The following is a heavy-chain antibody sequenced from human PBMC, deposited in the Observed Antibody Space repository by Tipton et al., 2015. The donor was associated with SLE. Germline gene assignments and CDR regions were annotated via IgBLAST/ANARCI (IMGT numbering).Heavy chain of an antibody. V-gene: IGHV4-61*09. D-gene: IGHD6-19*01. CDR2: IYTSGST. CDR1: GGSISSGSYY. J-gene: IGHJ3*02. Sequence: TLSLTCTVSGGSISSGSYYWSWIRQPAGKGLEWIGYIYTSGSTNYNPSLKSRVTISVDTSKNQFSLKLSSVTAADTAVYYCARVNSGWHGHDAFDSWGQGTMVTVSS. CDR3: ARVNSGWHGHDAFDS.